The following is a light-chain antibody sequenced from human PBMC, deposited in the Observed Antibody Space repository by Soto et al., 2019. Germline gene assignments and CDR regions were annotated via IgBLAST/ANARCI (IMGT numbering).Light chain of an antibody. CDR3: QQSYSSPIT. J-gene: IGKJ5*01. CDR2: TAS. V-gene: IGKV1-39*01. CDR1: QSISNN. Sequence: DIQVTQSPSSLSASLGDRVTITCRASQSISNNLNWYQQRPGKPPKLLIYTASSLQSGAPSRFSGSGSGTDFTLTISSLQPEDFAIYYCQQSYSSPITFGQGTRLEIK.